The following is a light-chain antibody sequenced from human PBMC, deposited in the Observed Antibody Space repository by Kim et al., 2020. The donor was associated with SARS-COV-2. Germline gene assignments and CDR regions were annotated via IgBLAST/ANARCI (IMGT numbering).Light chain of an antibody. CDR3: QQYSYWPPYT. CDR1: QSINRN. Sequence: VSPGERATPSCRASQSINRNLAWYQQKPGQAPRLLIYSASTRAAGVPARFSGSGSGTEFSLTISSLQSEDLAIYHCQQYSYWPPYTFGQGTKLEI. V-gene: IGKV3-15*01. J-gene: IGKJ2*01. CDR2: SAS.